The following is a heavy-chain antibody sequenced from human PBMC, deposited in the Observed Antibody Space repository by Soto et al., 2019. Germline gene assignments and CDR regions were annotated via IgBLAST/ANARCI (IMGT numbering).Heavy chain of an antibody. CDR2: INAGNGNT. J-gene: IGHJ6*02. V-gene: IGHV1-3*01. Sequence: QVQLVQSGAEVKKPGASVKVSCKASGYTFTSYAMHWVRQAPGQRLEWMGWINAGNGNTKYSQKFQGRVTITRDTSASTAYIELSSLGSEDTAVYYCVKDIVVVPAAIGGRAERAYYYYGMDVWGQGTTVTVSS. CDR1: GYTFTSYA. D-gene: IGHD2-2*01. CDR3: VKDIVVVPAAIGGRAERAYYYYGMDV.